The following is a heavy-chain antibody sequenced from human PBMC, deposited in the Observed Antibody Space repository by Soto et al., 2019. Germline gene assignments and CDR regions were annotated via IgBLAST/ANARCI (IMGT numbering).Heavy chain of an antibody. Sequence: QVQLVESGGGVVQPGRYLRLSCAASGFTFSSYGMHWVRQAPGKGLEWVAVISYDGSNKYYADSVKGRFTISRDNSKNTLDLQMNSLRAEDTAVYYCAKDLLGPGRTYGMDVWGEGTTVTVSS. D-gene: IGHD7-27*01. V-gene: IGHV3-30*18. CDR2: ISYDGSNK. CDR1: GFTFSSYG. J-gene: IGHJ6*04. CDR3: AKDLLGPGRTYGMDV.